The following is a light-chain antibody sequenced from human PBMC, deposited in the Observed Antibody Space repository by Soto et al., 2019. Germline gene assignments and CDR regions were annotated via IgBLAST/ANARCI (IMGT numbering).Light chain of an antibody. J-gene: IGKJ1*01. CDR1: QSVSSN. Sequence: EIVMTQSPATLSVSPGERATLSCRASQSVSSNLAWYQQKPGQAPRLLIYGASTRATGIPARFSGSGSGTDFTLTISRLEPEDFAVYYCQQYGGSPRTFGQGTKVDI. CDR3: QQYGGSPRT. CDR2: GAS. V-gene: IGKV3-15*01.